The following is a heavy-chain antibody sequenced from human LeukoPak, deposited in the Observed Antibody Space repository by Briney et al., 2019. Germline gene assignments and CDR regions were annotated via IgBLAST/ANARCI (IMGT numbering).Heavy chain of an antibody. V-gene: IGHV3-66*02. J-gene: IGHJ6*02. CDR3: ARDPDYYGMDV. CDR2: IYSGGST. Sequence: GGSLRLSCAASGFTVSSNYMSWVRQAPGKGLEWVSVIYSGGSTYYSDSVTGRFTISRDNSKNTLYLQMNSLRAEDTAVYYCARDPDYYGMDVWGQGTTVTVSS. CDR1: GFTVSSNY.